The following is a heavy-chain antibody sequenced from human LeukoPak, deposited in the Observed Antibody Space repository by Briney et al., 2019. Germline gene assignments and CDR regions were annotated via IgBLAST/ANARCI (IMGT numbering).Heavy chain of an antibody. CDR1: GGSFSGYY. J-gene: IGHJ5*02. CDR2: INHSGST. Sequence: SETLSLTCAVYGGSFSGYYWSWIRQPPGKGLEWIGEINHSGSTNYNPSLKSRVTISVDTSKNQFSLKLSSVTAADTAVYYCARLPCSGSCYSFWFDPWGQGTLVTVSS. D-gene: IGHD2-15*01. V-gene: IGHV4-34*01. CDR3: ARLPCSGSCYSFWFDP.